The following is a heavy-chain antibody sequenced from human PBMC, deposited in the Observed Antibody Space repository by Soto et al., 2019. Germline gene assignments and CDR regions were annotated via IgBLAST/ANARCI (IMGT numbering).Heavy chain of an antibody. J-gene: IGHJ4*02. D-gene: IGHD6-13*01. CDR1: GFTLQNYA. CDR3: AKDRASSWEGPS. CDR2: ISWHSNTI. V-gene: IGHV3-9*01. Sequence: GGYLRLCYAASGFTLQNYAMPSVLIAPGKSLELVSGISWHSNTIAYADCVKGRFTISSEHSKNTLYLQMSSLRAEDTAVYYCAKDRASSWEGPSWGQGP.